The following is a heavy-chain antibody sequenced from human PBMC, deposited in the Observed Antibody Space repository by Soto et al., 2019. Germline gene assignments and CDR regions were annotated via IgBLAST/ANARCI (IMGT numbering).Heavy chain of an antibody. D-gene: IGHD3-10*01. J-gene: IGHJ4*02. Sequence: PSETLSLTCTVSGGSINNNYWSWIRQPPGKGLEWIGYIYNSGSANYNPSLKSRVTISLDTSKKQFSLKVSSVTAADTAVYFCARYWYASGAIDYWGQGSLVTVSS. CDR3: ARYWYASGAIDY. CDR1: GGSINNNY. V-gene: IGHV4-59*01. CDR2: IYNSGSA.